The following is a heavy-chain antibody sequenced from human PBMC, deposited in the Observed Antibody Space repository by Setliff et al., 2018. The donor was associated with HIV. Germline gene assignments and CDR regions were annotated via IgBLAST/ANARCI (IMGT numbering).Heavy chain of an antibody. J-gene: IGHJ4*02. D-gene: IGHD6-19*01. CDR1: GFSLSTSGMC. CDR2: IDWDDDK. V-gene: IGHV2-70*17. Sequence: SGPTLVNPTQTLTLTCTFSGFSLSTSGMCVTWIRQSPGKALEWLARIDWDDDKFYSTSLKTRLTISKDTSKNQVVLTMTNMDPVDTATYYCARTGAVAGRKPSFLVDYFDYWGQGALVTVSS. CDR3: ARTGAVAGRKPSFLVDYFDY.